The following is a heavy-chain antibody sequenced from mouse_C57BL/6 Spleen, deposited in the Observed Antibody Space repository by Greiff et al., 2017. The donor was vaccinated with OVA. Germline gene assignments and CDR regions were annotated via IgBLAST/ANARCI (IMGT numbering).Heavy chain of an antibody. Sequence: EVQLVESGPGLVKPSQSLSLTCSVTGYSITSGYYWNWIRQFPGNKLEWMGYISYDGSNNYNPSLKNRISITRDTSKNQFFLKLNSVTTEDTATYYCARGGDYYGSSFRGYFDVWGTGTTVTVSS. CDR3: ARGGDYYGSSFRGYFDV. CDR1: GYSITSGYY. V-gene: IGHV3-6*01. J-gene: IGHJ1*03. D-gene: IGHD1-1*01. CDR2: ISYDGSN.